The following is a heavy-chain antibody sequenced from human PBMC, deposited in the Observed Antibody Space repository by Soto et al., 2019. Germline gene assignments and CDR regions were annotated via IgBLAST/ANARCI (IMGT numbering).Heavy chain of an antibody. CDR3: ARDKGVIVVVPAAIRSYYGMDV. V-gene: IGHV1-18*01. D-gene: IGHD2-2*01. CDR1: GYTFTNYD. J-gene: IGHJ6*02. CDR2: ISADNTKT. Sequence: ASVKVSCKASGYTFTNYDFNWVRQAPGQGLEGMGWISADNTKTNSAQKFQDRLTMSTDTSTGTAYMELRSLRSEDTAVYYCARDKGVIVVVPAAIRSYYGMDVWGQGTTVTVSS.